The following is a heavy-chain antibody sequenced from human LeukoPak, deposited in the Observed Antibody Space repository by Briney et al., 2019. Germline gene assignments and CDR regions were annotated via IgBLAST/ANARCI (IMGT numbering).Heavy chain of an antibody. Sequence: GESLEISCKGSGYNFTNYWIGWVRQMPGKGLEWMGIIYPGDSDTRYSPSFQGQVTISADKSISTAYLQWSSLKASDTAMYYCARGGCGSGWYFYYGMDVWGQGTTVTVSS. CDR2: IYPGDSDT. CDR3: ARGGCGSGWYFYYGMDV. CDR1: GYNFTNYW. J-gene: IGHJ6*02. D-gene: IGHD6-19*01. V-gene: IGHV5-51*01.